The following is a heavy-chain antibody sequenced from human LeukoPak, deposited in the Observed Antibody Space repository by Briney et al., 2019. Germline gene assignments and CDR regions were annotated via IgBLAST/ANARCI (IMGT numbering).Heavy chain of an antibody. J-gene: IGHJ4*02. V-gene: IGHV3-23*01. D-gene: IGHD2-21*01. CDR3: AKDQHIVVVIAIRGYYFDY. CDR1: GFTFSSYA. CDR2: ISGSGGST. Sequence: GGSLRLSCAASGFTFSSYAMSWVRQAPGKGLGWVSAISGSGGSTYYADSVKGRFTISRDNSKNTLYLQMNSLRAEDTAVYYCAKDQHIVVVIAIRGYYFDYWGQGTLVTVSS.